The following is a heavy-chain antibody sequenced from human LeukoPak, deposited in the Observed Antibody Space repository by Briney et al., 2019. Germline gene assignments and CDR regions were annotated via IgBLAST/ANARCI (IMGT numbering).Heavy chain of an antibody. J-gene: IGHJ6*03. CDR3: ARDPLLVGATRTYYYYMDV. Sequence: GASVKVSCKASGGTFNSYAISWVRQAPGQGLEWMGGIIPIFGTTNYARKFRGRVTLTADKSTRTAYMELSSLRSEDTAVYYCARDPLLVGATRTYYYYMDVWSKGTTVTVSS. V-gene: IGHV1-69*06. D-gene: IGHD1-26*01. CDR2: IIPIFGTT. CDR1: GGTFNSYA.